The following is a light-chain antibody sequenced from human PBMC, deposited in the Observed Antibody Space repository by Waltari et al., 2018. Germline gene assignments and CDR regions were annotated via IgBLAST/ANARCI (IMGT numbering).Light chain of an antibody. CDR3: SSYAGGSSLM. CDR2: EVT. J-gene: IGLJ3*02. CDR1: SPDVAGYDP. V-gene: IGLV2-8*01. Sequence: QSALTQPPSASGSPGQSITISCPGISPDVAGYDPVFWYQPPPGKAPKLLIYEVTKRPSGVPXRFSGSKSDNTASLAVSGLQAEDEADYYCSSYAGGSSLMFGGGTKLTVL.